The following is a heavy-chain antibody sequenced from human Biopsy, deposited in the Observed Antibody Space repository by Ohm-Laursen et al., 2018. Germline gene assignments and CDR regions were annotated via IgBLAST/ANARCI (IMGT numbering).Heavy chain of an antibody. CDR1: GGSVSGYY. Sequence: SDTLSLTCTVSGGSVSGYYWSWIRQTPGKGLEWIGYVYNSGSTNYNPSLKSRVTISVDMSKNEYFLKLSSVTTADTAVYYCARNEPRSRDGYNLDYWGQGTLVTVSS. D-gene: IGHD5-24*01. CDR3: ARNEPRSRDGYNLDY. J-gene: IGHJ4*02. V-gene: IGHV4-59*02. CDR2: VYNSGST.